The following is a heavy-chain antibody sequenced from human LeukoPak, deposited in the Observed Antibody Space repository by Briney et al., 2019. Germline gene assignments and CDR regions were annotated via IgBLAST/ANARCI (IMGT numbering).Heavy chain of an antibody. V-gene: IGHV4-61*02. Sequence: SETLSLTCTVSGGSINSGSPYWSWIRQPAGKGLEWIGRIYSSGSTNYNPSLKSRVTMSVDTSKNQFSLKLSSVTAADTAVYYCVTSSYCYYFYMDVWGRGTTVTVSS. J-gene: IGHJ6*03. CDR3: VTSSYCYYFYMDV. CDR2: IYSSGST. CDR1: GGSINSGSPY.